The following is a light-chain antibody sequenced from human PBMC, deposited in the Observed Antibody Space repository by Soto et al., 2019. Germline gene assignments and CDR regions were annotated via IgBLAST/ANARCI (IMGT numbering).Light chain of an antibody. CDR2: GAS. V-gene: IGKV3-20*01. CDR3: QQYGRSSWT. J-gene: IGKJ1*01. Sequence: EIVLAKAPATRCLSQGDRATLSCRASQSVSSSYLAWYQQKSGQAPRLLIYGASNRATGIPDRFSGSGSGTDFTLTISRLEPEDFAVYYCQQYGRSSWTFGQGTKVDIK. CDR1: QSVSSSY.